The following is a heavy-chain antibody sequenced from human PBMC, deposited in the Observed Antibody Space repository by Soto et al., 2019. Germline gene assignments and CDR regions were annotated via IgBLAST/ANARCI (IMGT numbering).Heavy chain of an antibody. CDR3: VHTVGVQTITGGHYFDY. D-gene: IGHD2-15*01. CDR1: AFSLSTNGVG. CDR2: IYWNEDK. V-gene: IGHV2-5*01. Sequence: QITLEESGPTLVKPTQTLTLTCTFSAFSLSTNGVGVGWIRQPPGKPLEWLAVIYWNEDKRYRRSLKSRLSITKDTSKNQVVLTMTTMDPVDTATYYCVHTVGVQTITGGHYFDYWGQGIVVTVSS. J-gene: IGHJ4*02.